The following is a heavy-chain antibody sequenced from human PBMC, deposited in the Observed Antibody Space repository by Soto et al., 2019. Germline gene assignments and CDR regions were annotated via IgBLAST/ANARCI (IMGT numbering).Heavy chain of an antibody. J-gene: IGHJ2*01. CDR2: IISSSSTI. D-gene: IGHD5-18*01. CDR3: ARDAGAYSYRPRGGWYFDL. V-gene: IGHV3-48*02. CDR1: GFTFSSYS. Sequence: EVQLVESGGGLVQPGGSLRLSCAASGFTFSSYSMNWVRQAPGKGLEWVSYIISSSSTIYYEDSVKGRCTISKDNAKNSLYLQMNSLRDEDTAVYYCARDAGAYSYRPRGGWYFDLWGRGTLVTVSS.